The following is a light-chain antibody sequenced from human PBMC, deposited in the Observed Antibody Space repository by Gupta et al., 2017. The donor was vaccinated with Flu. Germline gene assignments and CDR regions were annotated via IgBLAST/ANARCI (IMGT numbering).Light chain of an antibody. CDR1: RSNIGSNY. V-gene: IGLV1-47*01. CDR3: ATWDDSLSGPV. Sequence: QSVVTQSPSVSGAPGQSVIISCSGSRSNIGSNYVYWYQQFPGMAPKLLIYRSDKRPSGVPDRFSGSKSGTSASLAISGLQAEDEADYYCATWDDSLSGPVFAGGTKLTVL. CDR2: RSD. J-gene: IGLJ2*01.